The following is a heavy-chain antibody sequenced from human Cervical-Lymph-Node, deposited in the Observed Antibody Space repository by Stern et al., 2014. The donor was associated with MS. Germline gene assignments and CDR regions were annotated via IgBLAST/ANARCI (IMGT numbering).Heavy chain of an antibody. CDR2: MFTGGAA. J-gene: IGHJ4*02. CDR1: GFNVEGFY. Sequence: EVQLVEYGGGLVQPGGSLRLSCAASGFNVEGFYMTWVRQAPGKGLKWVSLMFTGGAAYYADSVKGRFTISRDDSKKTVHLQMNSLRVDDTAVYYCARGNYGDFLLDYWGQGTLVTVSS. V-gene: IGHV3-66*02. D-gene: IGHD4-17*01. CDR3: ARGNYGDFLLDY.